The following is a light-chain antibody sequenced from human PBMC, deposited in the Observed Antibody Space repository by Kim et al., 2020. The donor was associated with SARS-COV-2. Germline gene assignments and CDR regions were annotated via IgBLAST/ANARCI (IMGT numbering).Light chain of an antibody. CDR2: EDD. V-gene: IGLV6-57*03. Sequence: KTVAISCTRSSGSIDDNYVQWYQRRPGGVPTTVIYEDDQRPSGVSDRFSGSIDNSSNSASLTISGLMTEDEADYYCQSYNRDNVIFGGGTKVTVL. CDR1: SGSIDDNY. J-gene: IGLJ2*01. CDR3: QSYNRDNVI.